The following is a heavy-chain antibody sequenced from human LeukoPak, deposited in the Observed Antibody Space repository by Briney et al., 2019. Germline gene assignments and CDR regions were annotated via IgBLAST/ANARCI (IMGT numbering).Heavy chain of an antibody. V-gene: IGHV3-64*01. D-gene: IGHD2-15*01. J-gene: IGHJ4*02. CDR3: ARDRSGSGDY. Sequence: PGGSLILSCAASGFTFSTYAMHWVRQAPGKGLEYVSSITSNGDNTFYANSVKGRFTISRDNSKNTLYLQMGSLRAEDMAVYYCARDRSGSGDYWGQGTLVTVSS. CDR1: GFTFSTYA. CDR2: ITSNGDNT.